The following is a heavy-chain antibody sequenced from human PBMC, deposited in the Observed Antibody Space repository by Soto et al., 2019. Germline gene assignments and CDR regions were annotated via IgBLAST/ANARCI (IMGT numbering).Heavy chain of an antibody. Sequence: EVQLVESGGGLVQPGGSLRLSCDVSGFTFSDYSMNWVRQAPGKGLEWISFITSSSTTIYYADSVKGRFTISRDNAKNSLHLQMNSLRDEDTAVYFCARDRRTITAGVFDSWGQGTLVTVSS. CDR1: GFTFSDYS. V-gene: IGHV3-48*02. CDR3: ARDRRTITAGVFDS. CDR2: ITSSSTTI. J-gene: IGHJ4*02. D-gene: IGHD1-20*01.